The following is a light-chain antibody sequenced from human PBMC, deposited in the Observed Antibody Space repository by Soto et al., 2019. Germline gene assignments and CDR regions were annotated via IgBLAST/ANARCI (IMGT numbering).Light chain of an antibody. CDR2: DDS. V-gene: IGLV3-21*02. Sequence: SYELTQPPSVSVAPGQTASITCGGNVIGSISVHWYQQKPGQGPVLVVFDDSDRPSGIPERFSGSNSRNTATLTISRVEAGDEADYYCQVWDSSSDHVIFGGGTKLTVL. J-gene: IGLJ2*01. CDR3: QVWDSSSDHVI. CDR1: VIGSIS.